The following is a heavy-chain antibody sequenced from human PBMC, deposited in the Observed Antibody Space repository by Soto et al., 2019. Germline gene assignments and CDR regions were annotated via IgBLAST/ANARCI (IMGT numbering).Heavy chain of an antibody. J-gene: IGHJ6*03. V-gene: IGHV4-59*08. D-gene: IGHD6-6*01. CDR1: GGSISSYY. CDR2: IYYSGST. CDR3: AKHSHMHQQFDYYYYYLDV. Sequence: QVQLQESGPGLVKPSETLSLTCTVSGGSISSYYWSWIRQPPGKGLEWIGYIYYSGSTNYNPSLKSRVTISVDTSKNQFSLKLSSVTAADTAVYYCAKHSHMHQQFDYYYYYLDVWGKGTTVTVSS.